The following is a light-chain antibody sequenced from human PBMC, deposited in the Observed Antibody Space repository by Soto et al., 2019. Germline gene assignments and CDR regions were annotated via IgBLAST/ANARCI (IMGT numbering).Light chain of an antibody. CDR2: GGS. CDR3: QQHNNWPYT. J-gene: IGKJ2*01. Sequence: EIVMTQFPATLSVSPGESATLSCRASQSVSSKLAWYQQKPGQAPRLLIYGGSTRASGIPARFSGSGSGTEFTLTISSLQSEDFVVYYCQQHNNWPYTFGQGTKLEIK. CDR1: QSVSSK. V-gene: IGKV3-15*01.